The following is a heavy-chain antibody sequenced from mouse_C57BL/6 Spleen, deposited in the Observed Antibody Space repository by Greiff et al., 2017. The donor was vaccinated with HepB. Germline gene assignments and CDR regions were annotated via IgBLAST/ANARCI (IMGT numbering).Heavy chain of an antibody. J-gene: IGHJ1*03. CDR3: TTPYGSSYGGYFDV. CDR2: IDPEDGDT. CDR1: GFNIKDYY. V-gene: IGHV14-1*01. Sequence: VQLQQSGAELVRPGASVKLSCTASGFNIKDYYMHWVKQRPEQGLEWIGRIDPEDGDTEYAPKFQGKATRTADTSSNTAYLQRSSLTSEDTAVYYCTTPYGSSYGGYFDVWGTGTTVTVSS. D-gene: IGHD1-1*01.